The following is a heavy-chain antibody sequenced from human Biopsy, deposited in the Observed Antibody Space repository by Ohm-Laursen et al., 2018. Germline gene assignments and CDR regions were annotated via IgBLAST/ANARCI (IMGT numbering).Heavy chain of an antibody. CDR3: ARTPRDSFWSGSYKRGLWFDP. J-gene: IGHJ5*02. CDR2: VYNGGIT. Sequence: SDTLSLTCSVSGGSIISYYWTWIRRPPGKGLEWIGHVYNGGITNSNPSLKSRVTISKDTSKNQFSLQVNSVTAADTAVYYCARTPRDSFWSGSYKRGLWFDPWGQGTLVIVSS. CDR1: GGSIISYY. D-gene: IGHD3-3*01. V-gene: IGHV4-59*01.